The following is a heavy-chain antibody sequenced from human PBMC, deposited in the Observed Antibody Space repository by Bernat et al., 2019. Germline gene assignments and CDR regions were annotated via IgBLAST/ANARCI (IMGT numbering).Heavy chain of an antibody. D-gene: IGHD3-16*02. CDR2: LSGSGRST. CDR1: GFTFSTYA. Sequence: EVQLVESGGGLVQPGGSLRLSCAASGFTFSTYAMTWVRQAPGKGLEWVSALSGSGRSTFYADSGKGRFTISRENSKNTVFLQMNSLRVGDTALYYCVKFRGIVCCSHYMDVWGIGTTVTVSS. V-gene: IGHV3-23*04. CDR3: VKFRGIVCCSHYMDV. J-gene: IGHJ6*03.